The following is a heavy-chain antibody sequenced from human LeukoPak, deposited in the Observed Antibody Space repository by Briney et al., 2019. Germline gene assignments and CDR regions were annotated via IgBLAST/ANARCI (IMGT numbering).Heavy chain of an antibody. Sequence: GGSLRLSCAASGFTFSSYAMSWVRQAPGKGLEWVAVISYDGSNKYYADSVKGRFTISRDNSKNTLYLQMNGLRAEDTAVYYCYSSGWYGDTYFDYWGQGTLVTVSS. CDR1: GFTFSSYA. J-gene: IGHJ4*02. V-gene: IGHV3-30*03. CDR2: ISYDGSNK. CDR3: YSSGWYGDTYFDY. D-gene: IGHD6-19*01.